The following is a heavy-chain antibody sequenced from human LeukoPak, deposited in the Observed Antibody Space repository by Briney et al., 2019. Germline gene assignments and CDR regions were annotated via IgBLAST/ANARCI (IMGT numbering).Heavy chain of an antibody. V-gene: IGHV1-69*13. CDR2: IIPIFGTA. CDR1: GGTFSSYA. J-gene: IGHJ5*02. Sequence: GASVKVSGKASGGTFSSYAISWVRQAPGQGLEWMGGIIPIFGTANYAQKFQGRVTITADESTSTAYIELSSLRSEDTAVYYCARDRGYSYGPFNWFDPWGQGTLVTVSS. D-gene: IGHD5-18*01. CDR3: ARDRGYSYGPFNWFDP.